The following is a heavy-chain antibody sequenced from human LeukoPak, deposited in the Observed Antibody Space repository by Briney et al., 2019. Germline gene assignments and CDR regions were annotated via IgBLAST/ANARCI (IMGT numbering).Heavy chain of an antibody. J-gene: IGHJ4*02. D-gene: IGHD2-2*01. Sequence: SETLSLTCTVSGGSIGSYYWSWIRQPPGKGLEWIGYIYYTGSTEYHPSLKSRVTISLDTSKNQFSLRLTSVTAADTTVYYCARVYQSAEYYFDYWGQGNLVSVSS. CDR1: GGSIGSYY. V-gene: IGHV4-59*01. CDR3: ARVYQSAEYYFDY. CDR2: IYYTGST.